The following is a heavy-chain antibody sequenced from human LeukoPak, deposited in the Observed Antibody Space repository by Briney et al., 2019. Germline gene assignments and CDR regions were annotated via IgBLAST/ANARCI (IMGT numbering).Heavy chain of an antibody. V-gene: IGHV3-49*04. CDR2: IRSKAYGGTI. CDR1: GFTFGDHA. CDR3: TRGITGTKTDY. Sequence: GGSLRLSCTASGFTFGDHAMSWVRQAPGKGLEWVGFIRSKAYGGTIEYAASVKGRFTISRDDSKSVAYLQMSSLKTEDTAVYYCTRGITGTKTDYWGQGTLVTVSS. J-gene: IGHJ4*02. D-gene: IGHD1-20*01.